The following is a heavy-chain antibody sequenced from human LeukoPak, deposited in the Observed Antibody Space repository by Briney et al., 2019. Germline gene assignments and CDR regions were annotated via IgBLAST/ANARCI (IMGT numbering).Heavy chain of an antibody. CDR2: ISSSGRTI. Sequence: GGSLRLSCSASTFTFSGYYMSWIRQAPGKGLDWVSYISSSGRTIYYADSVKGRFTISRDNAKNSLYLQMHSLRAEDTALYYCARERVVGAPYFDYWGQGTLVTVSS. CDR3: ARERVVGAPYFDY. D-gene: IGHD1-26*01. V-gene: IGHV3-11*04. CDR1: TFTFSGYY. J-gene: IGHJ4*02.